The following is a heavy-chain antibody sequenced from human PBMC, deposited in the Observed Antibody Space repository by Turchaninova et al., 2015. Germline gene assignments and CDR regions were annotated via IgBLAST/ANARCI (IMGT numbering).Heavy chain of an antibody. V-gene: IGHV1-2*06. D-gene: IGHD6-13*01. J-gene: IGHJ4*02. CDR2: IDPNSGGT. CDR3: AREFSTNWDHFDN. CDR1: GYICANYD. Sequence: VQSGADVKKPGASVKVSCKASGYICANYDIHWVRQAPGQGLEWMGRIDPNSGGTDYAQKFRGRVSMTRDTSINTVYMEMRRLRSDDTALYYCAREFSTNWDHFDNWGQGTLVTVSA.